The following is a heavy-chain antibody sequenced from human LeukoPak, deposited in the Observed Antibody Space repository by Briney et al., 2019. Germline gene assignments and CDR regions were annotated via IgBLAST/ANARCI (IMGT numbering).Heavy chain of an antibody. D-gene: IGHD3-9*01. J-gene: IGHJ4*02. CDR1: GGSISSSRYY. V-gene: IGHV4-39*01. Sequence: PSETLSLTCTVSGGSISSSRYYWGWIRQPPRKGLEWIGSIYYSGSTYYNPSLKSRVTISLDTSKNQFTLKLSSVTAADTGVFYCTRGSYDILTGYSSFGEYWGQGTLVTVSS. CDR3: TRGSYDILTGYSSFGEY. CDR2: IYYSGST.